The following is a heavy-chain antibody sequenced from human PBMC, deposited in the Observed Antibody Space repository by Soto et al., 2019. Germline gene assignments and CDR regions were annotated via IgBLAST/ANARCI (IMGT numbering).Heavy chain of an antibody. J-gene: IGHJ5*02. Sequence: SETLSLTCTVSGGSISSSSYYWGWIRQPPGKGLEWIGSIYYSGSTYYNPSLKSRVTISVDTSKNQFSLKLSSVTAADTAVYYCARSGSYRVVNWFDPWGQGTLVTVSS. CDR2: IYYSGST. CDR3: ARSGSYRVVNWFDP. CDR1: GGSISSSSYY. V-gene: IGHV4-39*01. D-gene: IGHD3-10*01.